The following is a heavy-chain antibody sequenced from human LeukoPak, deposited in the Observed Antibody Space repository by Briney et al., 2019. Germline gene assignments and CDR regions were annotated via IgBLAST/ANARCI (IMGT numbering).Heavy chain of an antibody. D-gene: IGHD5-12*01. J-gene: IGHJ4*02. CDR3: AINGGGDSGYGNFDY. V-gene: IGHV3-9*01. Sequence: SLRLSCAVSGFTFDDSAMHWVRHVPGEGLGWVSGINWNSDSIGYADSVKGRFTTSRDNAKNCLYLQMNSLRAEDTAFYYCAINGGGDSGYGNFDYWGQGTLVTVSS. CDR2: INWNSDSI. CDR1: GFTFDDSA.